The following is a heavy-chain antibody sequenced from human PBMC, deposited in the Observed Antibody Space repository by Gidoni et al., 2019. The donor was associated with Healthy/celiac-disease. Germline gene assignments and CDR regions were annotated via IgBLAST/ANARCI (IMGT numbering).Heavy chain of an antibody. CDR2: IYHSGTP. Sequence: QLQLQESGSGLVKPSQTVSLTCAVSGGSISSGGYSWSWIRQPPVKGLEWIGYIYHSGTPYYTPPLKSLVTISVDRSPNQFSLKLSSVTAADTAVYYCASEYISSKDAFDIWGQGTMVTLSS. J-gene: IGHJ3*02. CDR3: ASEYISSKDAFDI. D-gene: IGHD6-6*01. CDR1: GGSISSGGYS. V-gene: IGHV4-30-2*01.